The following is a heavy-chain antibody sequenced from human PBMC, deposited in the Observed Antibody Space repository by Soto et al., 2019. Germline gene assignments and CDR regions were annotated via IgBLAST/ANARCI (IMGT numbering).Heavy chain of an antibody. CDR3: ARDSTVTKPLNWFDP. Sequence: SETLSLTCAVYGGSFSGYYWSWIRQPPGKGLEWIGEINHSGSTNYNPSLKSRVTISVDTSKNQFSLKLSSVTAADTAVYYCARDSTVTKPLNWFDPWGQGTLVTVSS. J-gene: IGHJ5*02. CDR1: GGSFSGYY. V-gene: IGHV4-34*01. CDR2: INHSGST. D-gene: IGHD4-17*01.